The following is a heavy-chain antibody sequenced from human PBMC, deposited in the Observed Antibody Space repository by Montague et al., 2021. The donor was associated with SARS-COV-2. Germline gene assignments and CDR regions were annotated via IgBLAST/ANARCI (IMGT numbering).Heavy chain of an antibody. CDR2: INYSGGT. D-gene: IGHD3-10*01. J-gene: IGHJ5*02. CDR1: GGSTSSQY. Sequence: SETLSLTCAVSGGSTSSQYWSFIRQPPGKGLEWIAYINYSGGTNYNPSXXSRVTISVDTSKNHFSLQLRSVTPADTAVYFCARATSVRGAVNWFDPWGQGTLVTVSS. CDR3: ARATSVRGAVNWFDP. V-gene: IGHV4-59*11.